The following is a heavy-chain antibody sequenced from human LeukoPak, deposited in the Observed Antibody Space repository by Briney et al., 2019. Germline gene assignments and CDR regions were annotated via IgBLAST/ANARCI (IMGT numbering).Heavy chain of an antibody. CDR1: GFTFSSYA. V-gene: IGHV3-64D*06. CDR3: AKDHCGGDCYWEGFDY. CDR2: ISSNGGST. J-gene: IGHJ4*02. Sequence: GGSLRLSCSASGFTFSSYAMHWVRQAPGKGLEYVSAISSNGGSTYYADSVKGRFTISRDNSKNTLYLQMSSLRAEDTAVYYCAKDHCGGDCYWEGFDYWGQGTLVTVSS. D-gene: IGHD2-21*02.